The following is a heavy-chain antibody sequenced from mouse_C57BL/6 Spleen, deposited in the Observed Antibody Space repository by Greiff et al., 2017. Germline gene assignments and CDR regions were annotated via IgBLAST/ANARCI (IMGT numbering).Heavy chain of an antibody. D-gene: IGHD3-2*02. V-gene: IGHV1-64*01. Sequence: QVQLQQPGAELVKPGASVKLSCKASGYTFTSYWMHWVKQRPGQGLEWIGMIHPNSGSTNYNEKFKSKATLTVDKSSSTAYMQLSSLTSEDSAVYYCARSNSGYRGVYAMDYWGQGTSVTVSS. J-gene: IGHJ4*01. CDR1: GYTFTSYW. CDR3: ARSNSGYRGVYAMDY. CDR2: IHPNSGST.